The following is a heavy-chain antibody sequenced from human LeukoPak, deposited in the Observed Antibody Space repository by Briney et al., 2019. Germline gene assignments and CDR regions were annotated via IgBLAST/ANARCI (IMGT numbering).Heavy chain of an antibody. CDR3: ARGGDWESYPR. D-gene: IGHD2-21*02. Sequence: SETLSLPCTVSGGSISIGSYYWSWIRQPAGEGLEWIGRFYTNGLTSYNPSLKSRVTISVDTSINQFSLNLNCVHAADTAVYCCARGGDWESYPRWGQGTLVTVSS. J-gene: IGHJ4*02. CDR1: GGSISIGSYY. CDR2: FYTNGLT. V-gene: IGHV4-61*02.